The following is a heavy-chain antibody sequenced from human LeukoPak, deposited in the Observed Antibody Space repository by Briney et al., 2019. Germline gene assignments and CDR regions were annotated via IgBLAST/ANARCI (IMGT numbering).Heavy chain of an antibody. V-gene: IGHV1-69*13. J-gene: IGHJ4*02. CDR3: ARAPTGGLPFDY. Sequence: ASVKVSCKASGGTFSSYAISWVRQAPGQGLEWMGGIIPIFGTANYAQKFQGRVTITADESTSTAYMELSSLRSEDTAVYYCARAPTGGLPFDYWGQGTLVTVSS. D-gene: IGHD2-15*01. CDR1: GGTFSSYA. CDR2: IIPIFGTA.